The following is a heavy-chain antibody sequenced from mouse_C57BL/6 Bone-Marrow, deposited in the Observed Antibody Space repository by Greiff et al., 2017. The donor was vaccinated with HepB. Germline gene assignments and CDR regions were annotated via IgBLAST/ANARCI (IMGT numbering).Heavy chain of an antibody. Sequence: VHVKQSGAELVRPGASVKLSCTASGFNIKDDYMHWVKQRPEQGLEWIGWIDPENGDTEYASKFQGKATKTADTSSNTAYLQLSSLTSEDTAVYYCTTVVATNFDYWGQGTTLTVSS. CDR1: GFNIKDDY. V-gene: IGHV14-4*01. J-gene: IGHJ2*01. D-gene: IGHD1-1*01. CDR3: TTVVATNFDY. CDR2: IDPENGDT.